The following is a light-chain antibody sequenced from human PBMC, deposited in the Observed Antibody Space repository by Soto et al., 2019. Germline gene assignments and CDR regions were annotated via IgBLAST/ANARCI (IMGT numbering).Light chain of an antibody. V-gene: IGLV1-44*01. CDR2: GGN. CDR1: SSNIGTDT. Sequence: QSVLTQPPSASGTPGQRVSISCFGSSSNIGTDTVSWYQQFPGPAPGAAPKLLMYGGNQRPSGVPDRFSGSASGTSASLAISGVQSEDEADYYCAVWDGSLNALVFGGGTKLTVL. CDR3: AVWDGSLNALV. J-gene: IGLJ2*01.